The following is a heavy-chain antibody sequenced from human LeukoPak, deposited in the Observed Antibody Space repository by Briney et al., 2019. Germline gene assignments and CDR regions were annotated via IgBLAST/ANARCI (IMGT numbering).Heavy chain of an antibody. J-gene: IGHJ4*02. CDR1: GFTFSNFD. Sequence: GGSLRLSCAASGFTFSNFDMHWVRQAPGKGLEWVAFIQYSGSKKYYVDSVEGRFTISRDNSKNTLYVQMNSLRTEDTAVYYRAKGGRHGHSSYERGYFDFWGQGTLVTVSS. CDR2: IQYSGSKK. V-gene: IGHV3-30*02. D-gene: IGHD2-15*01. CDR3: AKGGRHGHSSYERGYFDF.